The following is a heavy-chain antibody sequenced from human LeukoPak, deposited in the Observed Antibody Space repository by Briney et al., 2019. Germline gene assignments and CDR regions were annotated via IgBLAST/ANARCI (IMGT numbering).Heavy chain of an antibody. CDR1: GYIFTNYW. J-gene: IGHJ3*02. Sequence: GESLKISCKGSGYIFTNYWIGWVRQMPGKGLEWMGIIYPGDSDIRYSPSFQGQVTISADKSISTAYLQWGSLKASDTAMYYCARHNYYDRPGAAFDIWGQGTMVTVSS. CDR2: IYPGDSDI. CDR3: ARHNYYDRPGAAFDI. D-gene: IGHD3-22*01. V-gene: IGHV5-51*01.